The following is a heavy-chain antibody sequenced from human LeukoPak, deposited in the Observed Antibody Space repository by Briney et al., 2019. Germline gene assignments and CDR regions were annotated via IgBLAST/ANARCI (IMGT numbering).Heavy chain of an antibody. D-gene: IGHD6-19*01. Sequence: PSETLSLTCGVSGGSFSSHYWTWLRQPPGKGLEWIGEINPRGSTNYNPSLESRVTASADTSRNQLSLSLTSVTAADSAVYFCARGLRQGSAWSWGPKEKSYQYMDVWGTGTTVIVSS. CDR1: GGSFSSHY. V-gene: IGHV4-34*01. J-gene: IGHJ6*04. CDR2: INPRGST. CDR3: ARGLRQGSAWSWGPKEKSYQYMDV.